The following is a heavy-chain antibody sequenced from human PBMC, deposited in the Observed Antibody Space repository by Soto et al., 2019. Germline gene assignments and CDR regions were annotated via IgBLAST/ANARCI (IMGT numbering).Heavy chain of an antibody. CDR1: GFTFSLSA. D-gene: IGHD3-9*01. CDR2: LSGGGSTK. V-gene: IGHV3-23*01. Sequence: EVQLLESGGGFVQPGGSLRLSCAASGFTFSLSAMSWVRQAPGRGLDWVSSLSGGGSTKDYADSVKGRFTISRDNSKNTVHLQMNSLRAEDTAVYYCAKGPEYDILTGCDYWGQGALVTVSS. CDR3: AKGPEYDILTGCDY. J-gene: IGHJ4*02.